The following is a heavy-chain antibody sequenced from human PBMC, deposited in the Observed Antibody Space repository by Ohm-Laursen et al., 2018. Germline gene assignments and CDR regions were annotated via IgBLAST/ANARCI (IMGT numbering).Heavy chain of an antibody. V-gene: IGHV2-70*04. J-gene: IGHJ4*02. CDR3: ARTTAAGQGYFDY. CDR2: IDGDDAK. Sequence: TQTLTLTSTFSGFSLTTNAMRVSWIRQPPGKALEWLARIDGDDAKFYSTSLKTRLTISKDTSKNQVVLTMTNMDPVDTATYYCARTTAAGQGYFDYWGQGTLVTVSS. CDR1: GFSLTTNAMR. D-gene: IGHD6-13*01.